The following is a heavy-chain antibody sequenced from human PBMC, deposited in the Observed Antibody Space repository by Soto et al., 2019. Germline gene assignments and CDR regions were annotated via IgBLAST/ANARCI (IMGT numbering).Heavy chain of an antibody. V-gene: IGHV4-59*01. CDR2: IYYSGST. Sequence: SETLSLTCTVSGGSISSYYWSWIRQPPGKGLEWIGYIYYSGSTNYNPSLKSRVTISVDTSKNQFSLKLSSVTAADTAVYYCARGRTQQWLVNNWFDPWGQRTLVTVSS. CDR1: GGSISSYY. J-gene: IGHJ5*02. CDR3: ARGRTQQWLVNNWFDP. D-gene: IGHD6-19*01.